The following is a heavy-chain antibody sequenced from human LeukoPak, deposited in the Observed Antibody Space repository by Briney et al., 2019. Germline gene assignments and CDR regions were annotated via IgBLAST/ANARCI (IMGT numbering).Heavy chain of an antibody. CDR3: TRSQKLFDWLSPLDY. V-gene: IGHV1-2*02. CDR2: INPRTGDP. J-gene: IGHJ4*02. Sequence: ASVKVSCKASGYTFTDYYVHWLRQAPGQGLEWMGWINPRTGDPHFAPKFQGRVAMTRDTSINTAYMHQSSLRFDDTAIYYCTRSQKLFDWLSPLDYWGQGTLVTVSS. D-gene: IGHD3-9*01. CDR1: GYTFTDYY.